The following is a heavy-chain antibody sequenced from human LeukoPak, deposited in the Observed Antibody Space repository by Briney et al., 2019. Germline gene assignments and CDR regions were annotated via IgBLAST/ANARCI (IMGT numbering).Heavy chain of an antibody. J-gene: IGHJ5*02. CDR3: ARQRNAYYYYDSSGTGVGWFDP. D-gene: IGHD3-22*01. V-gene: IGHV4-39*01. CDR1: GGSISSSSYY. CDR2: IYYSGST. Sequence: SETLSLTCTVSGGSISSSSYYWGWIRQPPGTGLEWIGSIYYSGSTYYNPSLKSRVTISVDTSKNQLSLKLSSVTAADTAVYYCARQRNAYYYYDSSGTGVGWFDPWGQGTLVTVSS.